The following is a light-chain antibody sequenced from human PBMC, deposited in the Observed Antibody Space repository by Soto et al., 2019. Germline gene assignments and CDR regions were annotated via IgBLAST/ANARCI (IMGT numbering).Light chain of an antibody. Sequence: VLTQSPATLSLSPGERATLSCRASQSVGSYLAWFHQKPGQAPRLLIYDASNRAPGIPARFSGSGSGTDFTLLISSLDPVDFGVYDCQQRKNGPPITVGQGPRLEI. CDR3: QQRKNGPPIT. V-gene: IGKV3-11*01. J-gene: IGKJ5*01. CDR1: QSVGSY. CDR2: DAS.